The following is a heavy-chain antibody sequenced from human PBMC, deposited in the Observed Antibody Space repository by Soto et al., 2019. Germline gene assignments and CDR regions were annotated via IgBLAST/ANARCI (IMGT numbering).Heavy chain of an antibody. D-gene: IGHD3-10*01. J-gene: IGHJ4*02. CDR1: GYSFRSYG. CDR2: IWYDGSNE. Sequence: QVNLVESGGGVVQPGGSLRLSCAASGYSFRSYGMHWVRQAPGKGLEWVALIWYDGSNEYYADSVQGRFTISRDNSETTVYLQMNSLSVEDTAIYYCARERGFVRGVLRYYLEYWGQGTLVTVSS. V-gene: IGHV3-33*01. CDR3: ARERGFVRGVLRYYLEY.